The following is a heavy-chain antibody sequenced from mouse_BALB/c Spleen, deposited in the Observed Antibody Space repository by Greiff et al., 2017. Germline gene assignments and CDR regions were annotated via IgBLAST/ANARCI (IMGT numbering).Heavy chain of an antibody. V-gene: IGHV1S22*01. CDR2: IYPGSGST. CDR1: GFKFNGYW. J-gene: IGHJ4*01. Sequence: LQQSGSELVRSGASVKLSCTASGFKFNGYWMHWVKQRPGQGLEWIGSIYPGSGSTKYDAKFKSKATLTVDTSSSTAYMQLSSLTSEDSAVYYCTRRGYGNYAMDYWGQGTSVTVSS. CDR3: TRRGYGNYAMDY. D-gene: IGHD2-10*02.